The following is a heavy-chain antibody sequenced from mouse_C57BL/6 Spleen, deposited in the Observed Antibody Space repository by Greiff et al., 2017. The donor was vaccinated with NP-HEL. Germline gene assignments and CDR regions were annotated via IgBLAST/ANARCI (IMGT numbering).Heavy chain of an antibody. CDR1: GFTFSSYA. D-gene: IGHD2-5*01. CDR2: ISDGGSYT. V-gene: IGHV5-4*01. J-gene: IGHJ3*01. CDR3: ARERSNYVIFAD. Sequence: EVQVVESGGGLVKPGGSLKLSCAASGFTFSSYAMSWVRQTPEKRLEWVATISDGGSYTYYPYHLKGRFTISRDNAKNNLYLQMSHLKSEDTAMYDGARERSNYVIFADWGQGTLVTVSA.